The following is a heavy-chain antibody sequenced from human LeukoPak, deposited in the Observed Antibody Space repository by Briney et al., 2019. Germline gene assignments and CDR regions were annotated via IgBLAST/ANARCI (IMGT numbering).Heavy chain of an antibody. CDR2: ISDSGGRT. V-gene: IGHV3-23*01. Sequence: GGSLRLSCVVSGITLSNYGMSWVRQAPGKGLEWVAGISDSGGRTNYADSVKGRFTISRDNPKNTLYLQMNSLRAEDTAVYFCAKRGVVIRVILVGFHKEAYYFDSWGQGTLVTVSS. CDR3: AKRGVVIRVILVGFHKEAYYFDS. CDR1: GITLSNYG. J-gene: IGHJ4*02. D-gene: IGHD3-22*01.